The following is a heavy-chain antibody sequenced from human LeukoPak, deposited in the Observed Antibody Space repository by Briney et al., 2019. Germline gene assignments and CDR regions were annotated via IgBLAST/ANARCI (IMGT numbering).Heavy chain of an antibody. CDR3: ARGFAFYDSSGYYFDY. CDR1: GFTFSNYW. V-gene: IGHV3-7*01. Sequence: PGGSLRLSCAASGFTFSNYWMSWVRQAPGKGLEWVANIKQDGSAKYYVDSVKGRFTISRDNAKISLYLQMNGLRAEDTAVYYCARGFAFYDSSGYYFDYWGQGTLVTVSS. J-gene: IGHJ4*02. CDR2: IKQDGSAK. D-gene: IGHD3-22*01.